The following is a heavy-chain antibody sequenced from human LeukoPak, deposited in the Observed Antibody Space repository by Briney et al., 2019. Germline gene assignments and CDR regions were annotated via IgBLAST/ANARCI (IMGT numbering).Heavy chain of an antibody. CDR1: GFSFSTYA. Sequence: SGGSLRLSCAASGFSFSTYAMHWVRQAPGKGLEWVSTISGSAESTYYADSVKGRFTISRDNSKNTLYLQMNSLRAEDTALYYCAKDGVGGSGNYYSDYWGQGTLVTVSS. CDR3: AKDGVGGSGNYYSDY. CDR2: ISGSAEST. D-gene: IGHD3-10*01. V-gene: IGHV3-23*01. J-gene: IGHJ4*02.